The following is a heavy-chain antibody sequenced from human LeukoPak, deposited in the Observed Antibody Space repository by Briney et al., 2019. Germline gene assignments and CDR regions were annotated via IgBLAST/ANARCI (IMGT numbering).Heavy chain of an antibody. Sequence: PGGSLRLSCAASGFTFSSYAMSWVRQAPGKGLEWVSAISGSGGSTYYADSVKGRFTISRDNSKNTLYLQMNSLRAEDTAVYYCANPGGHYGGYPRGHFDYWGQGTLVTVSS. J-gene: IGHJ4*02. D-gene: IGHD4-17*01. CDR2: ISGSGGST. V-gene: IGHV3-23*01. CDR1: GFTFSSYA. CDR3: ANPGGHYGGYPRGHFDY.